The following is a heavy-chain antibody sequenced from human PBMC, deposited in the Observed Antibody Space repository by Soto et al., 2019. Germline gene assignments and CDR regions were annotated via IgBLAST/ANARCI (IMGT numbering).Heavy chain of an antibody. Sequence: ASVKVSCKASGYTFTSYYMNWVRQSPGQGLDWMGIINPSGGSTSYAQKFQGRVTMTRDTSTSTVYMELSSLRSEDTAVYYCAREQYSSSSPLGDYYYYRMDVWGQGTTVTTSS. J-gene: IGHJ6*02. V-gene: IGHV1-46*01. CDR3: AREQYSSSSPLGDYYYYRMDV. CDR2: INPSGGST. CDR1: GYTFTSYY. D-gene: IGHD6-6*01.